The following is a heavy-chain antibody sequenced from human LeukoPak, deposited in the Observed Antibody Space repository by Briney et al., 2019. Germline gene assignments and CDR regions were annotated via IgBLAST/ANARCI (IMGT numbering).Heavy chain of an antibody. CDR1: GFTFSTYT. V-gene: IGHV3-21*01. Sequence: KSGGSLRLSCAASGFTFSTYTMIWVRQAPGKGLEWVSSINSAGNFIYYADSLRGRFTVSKDNAKNSLYLQMNRLRAEDTAMYYCARDLWDHWGQGTLVTVSA. CDR2: INSAGNFI. CDR3: ARDLWDH. J-gene: IGHJ4*02.